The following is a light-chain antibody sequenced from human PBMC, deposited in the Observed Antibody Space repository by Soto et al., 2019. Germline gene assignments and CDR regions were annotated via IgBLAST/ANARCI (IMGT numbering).Light chain of an antibody. V-gene: IGKV3-11*01. CDR2: DAC. CDR3: QQRRHWPLT. CDR1: QSVTSY. J-gene: IGKJ4*01. Sequence: EIVLTQSPVTLSLSPGERATLSCRASQSVTSYLAWYQQKPGQAPRLLIYDACNRATGIPARFSGSGSGTDFTLTISSLEPEDFAVYYCQQRRHWPLTFGGGTKVEIK.